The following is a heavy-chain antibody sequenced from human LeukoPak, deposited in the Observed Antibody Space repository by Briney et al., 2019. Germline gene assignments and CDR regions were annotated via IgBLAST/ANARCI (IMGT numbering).Heavy chain of an antibody. D-gene: IGHD6-6*01. Sequence: KPSETLSLTCTVSGGSISSYYWSWIRQPPGKGLEWIGYIYYSGSTNYNPSLKSRVTISVDTSKNQFSLKLSSVTAADTAVYYCARPIPQGAAPLYYDAFDIWGQGTMVTVSS. CDR1: GGSISSYY. CDR3: ARPIPQGAAPLYYDAFDI. CDR2: IYYSGST. J-gene: IGHJ3*02. V-gene: IGHV4-59*08.